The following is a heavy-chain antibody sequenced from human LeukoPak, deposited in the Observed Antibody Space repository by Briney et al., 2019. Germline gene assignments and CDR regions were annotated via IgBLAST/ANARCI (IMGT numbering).Heavy chain of an antibody. CDR2: INPSGGST. V-gene: IGHV1-46*01. J-gene: IGHJ4*02. CDR3: ARATFYDILTGNSPYYFDY. Sequence: ASVKVSCKASGYTFTSYYMHWVRQAPGQGLEWMGIINPSGGSTSYAQKFQGRVTMTRDMSTSTVYMELSSLRSEDTAVYYCARATFYDILTGNSPYYFDYWGQGTLVTVSS. D-gene: IGHD3-9*01. CDR1: GYTFTSYY.